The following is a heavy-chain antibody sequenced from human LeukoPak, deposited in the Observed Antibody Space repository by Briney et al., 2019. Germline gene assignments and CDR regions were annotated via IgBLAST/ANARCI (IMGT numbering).Heavy chain of an antibody. D-gene: IGHD5-18*01. Sequence: GGSLRLSCAASGFTFTSYSMNWVRQAPGKGLEWVSTISGGGGSTYYADSVKGRFTISRDNSKKTVYVQMNSLRAEDTAMYYCARSFYSYGYTDYWGQGTLVTVSS. CDR1: GFTFTSYS. CDR3: ARSFYSYGYTDY. CDR2: ISGGGGST. J-gene: IGHJ4*02. V-gene: IGHV3-23*01.